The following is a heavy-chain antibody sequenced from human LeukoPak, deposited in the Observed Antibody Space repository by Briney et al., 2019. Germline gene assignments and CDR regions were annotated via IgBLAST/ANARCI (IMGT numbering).Heavy chain of an antibody. Sequence: GGSLRLSCAASGFTFSTYSMNWVRQAPGKGLEWVSYISSSTSTIYYADSVKGRFTISRDNAKNSLYLQMNSLRAEDTAVCYCARVALATMDAFDIWGQGTMVTVSS. V-gene: IGHV3-48*01. CDR1: GFTFSTYS. CDR2: ISSSTSTI. D-gene: IGHD5-24*01. CDR3: ARVALATMDAFDI. J-gene: IGHJ3*02.